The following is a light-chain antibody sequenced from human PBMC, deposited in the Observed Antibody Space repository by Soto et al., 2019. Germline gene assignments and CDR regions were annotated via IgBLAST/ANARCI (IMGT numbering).Light chain of an antibody. V-gene: IGKV1-27*01. Sequence: DIPMTQSPSSLSASVGDRVTITCRASQDISDYLAWYQQKPGKPPGLLIYAASTLQSGVPSRFSGSGYGTDFTLTITSPQPEDVATSYCLKYHNDPPWTFGQGTRVE. J-gene: IGKJ1*01. CDR2: AAS. CDR3: LKYHNDPPWT. CDR1: QDISDY.